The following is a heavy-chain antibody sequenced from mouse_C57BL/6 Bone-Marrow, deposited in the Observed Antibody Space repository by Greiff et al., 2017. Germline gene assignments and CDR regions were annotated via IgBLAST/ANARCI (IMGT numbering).Heavy chain of an antibody. V-gene: IGHV5-6*01. CDR3: ARLYWYFDV. Sequence: EVNVVESGGDLVKPGGSLKLSCAASGFTFSSYGMSWVRQTPDKRLEWVATISSGGSYTYYPDSVKGRFTISRGNAKNTLYLQMSSLKSEDTAMYYCARLYWYFDVWGTGTTVTVSS. CDR2: ISSGGSYT. J-gene: IGHJ1*03. CDR1: GFTFSSYG.